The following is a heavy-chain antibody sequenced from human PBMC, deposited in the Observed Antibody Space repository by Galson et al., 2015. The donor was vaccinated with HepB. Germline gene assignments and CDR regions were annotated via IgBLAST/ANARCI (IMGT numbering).Heavy chain of an antibody. J-gene: IGHJ3*02. CDR1: GYTFTSYG. CDR2: ISAYNGNT. Sequence: SVKVSCKASGYTFTSYGISWVRQAPGQGLEWMGWISAYNGNTNYAQKLQGRVTMTTDTSTSTAYMELRSLRSDDTAVYYCARPRQTYYYDSSGPDAFDIWGQGTMVTVSS. CDR3: ARPRQTYYYDSSGPDAFDI. D-gene: IGHD3-22*01. V-gene: IGHV1-18*01.